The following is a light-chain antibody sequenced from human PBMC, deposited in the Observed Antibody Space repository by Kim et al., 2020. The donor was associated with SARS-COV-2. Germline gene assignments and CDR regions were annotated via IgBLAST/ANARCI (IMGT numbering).Light chain of an antibody. Sequence: QSALTQPASESGSPGLSITISCTGTSSDIGTYNAVSWYQQLRGKAPRLMIYEVSKRPSGVSNRFSGSKSGNMASLTISGLQAEDEADYYCSSYVGGDTFVFGTGTKVTVL. V-gene: IGLV2-23*02. CDR1: SSDIGTYNA. CDR3: SSYVGGDTFV. J-gene: IGLJ1*01. CDR2: EVS.